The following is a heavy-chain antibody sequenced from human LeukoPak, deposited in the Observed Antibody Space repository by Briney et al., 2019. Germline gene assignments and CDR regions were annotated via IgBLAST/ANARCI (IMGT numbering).Heavy chain of an antibody. CDR3: ATYKNWVAGAV. CDR2: IKEDESQE. J-gene: IGHJ4*01. D-gene: IGHD7-27*01. CDR1: GFSFSDSW. Sequence: PGGSLRLSCVASGFSFSDSWMSWVRQAPGKGPEWVADIKEDESQEHYADSVKGRFTVSRDNAKNSLFLQMNILRVEDTAVYYCATYKNWVAGAVWGQGTPVSVSS. V-gene: IGHV3-7*01.